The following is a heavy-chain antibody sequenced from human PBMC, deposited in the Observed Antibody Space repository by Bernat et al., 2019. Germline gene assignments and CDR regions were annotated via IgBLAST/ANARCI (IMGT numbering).Heavy chain of an antibody. CDR3: ARANWNYASYYYYMDV. CDR2: ISGSGTTK. D-gene: IGHD1-7*01. CDR1: GFTFSSYD. V-gene: IGHV3-23*01. J-gene: IGHJ6*03. Sequence: EVQVLESGGGLVQPGGSLRLSCAASGFTFSSYDMSWVRQAPGKGLEWVSGISGSGTTKYYADSVKGRFTISRDNSKNTLYLQMNSLRAEDTAVYYCARANWNYASYYYYMDVWGKGTTVTVSS.